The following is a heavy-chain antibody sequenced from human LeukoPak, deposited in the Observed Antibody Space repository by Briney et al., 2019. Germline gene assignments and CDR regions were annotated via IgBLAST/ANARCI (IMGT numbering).Heavy chain of an antibody. CDR3: AKDMSYGGYSGYDY. CDR1: GFTFSNYA. J-gene: IGHJ4*02. CDR2: ISYDGTNK. D-gene: IGHD5-12*01. Sequence: GRSLRLSCAASGFTFSNYAMHWVRQAPGKGLEWVAVISYDGTNKYYPDSVKGRFTISRDFSKNTLYLQMNSLRAEDMALYYCAKDMSYGGYSGYDYWGQGTLVTVSS. V-gene: IGHV3-30*04.